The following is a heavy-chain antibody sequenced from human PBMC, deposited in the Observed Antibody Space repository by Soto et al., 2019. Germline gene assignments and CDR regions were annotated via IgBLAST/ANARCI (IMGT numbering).Heavy chain of an antibody. D-gene: IGHD2-15*01. V-gene: IGHV1-69*12. CDR2: IIPIFGTA. CDR3: ARHGVGGSWKDEEGIDY. CDR1: GGTFSSYA. Sequence: QVQLVQSGAEVKKPGSSVKVSCKASGGTFSSYAISWVRQAPGQGLEWMGGIIPIFGTANYAQKFQGRVTINADEYKSTDDMELSSLRSEGTAVYYGARHGVGGSWKDEEGIDYWGQRTLVTVFS. J-gene: IGHJ4*02.